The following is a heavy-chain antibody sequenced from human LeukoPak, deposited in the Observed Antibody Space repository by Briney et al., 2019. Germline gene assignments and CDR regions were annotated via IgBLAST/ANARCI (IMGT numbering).Heavy chain of an antibody. CDR1: GFTFSNYG. Sequence: GGSLRLSCAASGFTFSNYGMHWVRQAPGKGLEWVAVMWYDESKEYSGDSVKGRLTISRDKSKNTLYLQMNSLRAEDTAVYYCARDPYYGSGKYYHGMDLWGQGTTVTVSS. J-gene: IGHJ6*02. V-gene: IGHV3-33*01. CDR2: MWYDESKE. CDR3: ARDPYYGSGKYYHGMDL. D-gene: IGHD3-10*01.